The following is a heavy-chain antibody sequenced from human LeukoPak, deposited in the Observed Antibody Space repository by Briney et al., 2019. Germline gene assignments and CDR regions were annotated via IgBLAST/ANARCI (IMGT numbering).Heavy chain of an antibody. CDR1: GFSLTNYW. J-gene: IGHJ4*02. D-gene: IGHD3-10*01. CDR3: ARDLVAGSGSLDY. V-gene: IGHV3-74*01. Sequence: PGGSLRLSCAASGFSLTNYWMHWVRQAPGKGLVWVSRIRTDGHDTGYADSVKGRFTISRDNAKNTLYLQINSLRDEDTAVYYCARDLVAGSGSLDYWGQGTPVTVSS. CDR2: IRTDGHDT.